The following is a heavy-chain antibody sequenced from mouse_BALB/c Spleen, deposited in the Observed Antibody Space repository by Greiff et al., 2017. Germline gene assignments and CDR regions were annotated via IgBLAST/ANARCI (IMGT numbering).Heavy chain of an antibody. V-gene: IGHV5-17*02. CDR1: GFTFSSFG. CDR3: ARSEDGYYFDY. CDR2: ISSGSSTI. Sequence: EVMLVESGGGLVQPGGSRKLSCAASGFTFSSFGMHWVRQAPEKGLEWVAYISSGSSTIYYADTVKGRFTISRDNPKNTLFLQMTSLRSEDTAMYYCARSEDGYYFDYWGQGTTLTVSS. D-gene: IGHD2-3*01. J-gene: IGHJ2*01.